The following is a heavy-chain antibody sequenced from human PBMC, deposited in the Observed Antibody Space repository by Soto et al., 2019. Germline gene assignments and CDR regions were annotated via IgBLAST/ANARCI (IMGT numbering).Heavy chain of an antibody. D-gene: IGHD2-2*03. CDR2: IYDSGSS. Sequence: SETLSLTCAVSGGSISSDGSSWSWIRQPPGKGLEWIGYIYDSGSSYYNPSLKSRVTISVDTSKNQFSLKLSSVTAADTAVYYFARLNGYCISTNCHGYYGMDVWGQGTTVTVSS. V-gene: IGHV4-30-2*01. CDR3: ARLNGYCISTNCHGYYGMDV. CDR1: GGSISSDGSS. J-gene: IGHJ6*02.